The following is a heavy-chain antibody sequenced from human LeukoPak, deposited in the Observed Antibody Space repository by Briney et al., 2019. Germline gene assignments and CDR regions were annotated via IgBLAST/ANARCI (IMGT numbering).Heavy chain of an antibody. V-gene: IGHV3-7*01. D-gene: IGHD2-15*01. Sequence: GGSLRLSCAASTFTFSSYWMSWVRQAPGKGLEWVANIGQDGSEKYYVDSVKGRFTVSRDNAKNSLYLQMNSLRAEDTAVYYCAREVVVVAANSRFDPWGQGTLVTVSS. CDR3: AREVVVVAANSRFDP. J-gene: IGHJ5*02. CDR2: IGQDGSEK. CDR1: TFTFSSYW.